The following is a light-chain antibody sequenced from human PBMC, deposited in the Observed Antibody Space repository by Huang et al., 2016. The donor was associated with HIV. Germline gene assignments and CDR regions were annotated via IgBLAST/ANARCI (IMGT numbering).Light chain of an antibody. Sequence: EIVMTQSPATLSVSPGERATLSYKASQSISSDLAWYQQKPGQPPRLLIHGASTRATGSPARFSGSGSGTGFTLTISSLQSEDFAVYHCQQYNNWPYTFGQGTKLEIK. CDR3: QQYNNWPYT. CDR2: GAS. J-gene: IGKJ2*01. V-gene: IGKV3-15*01. CDR1: QSISSD.